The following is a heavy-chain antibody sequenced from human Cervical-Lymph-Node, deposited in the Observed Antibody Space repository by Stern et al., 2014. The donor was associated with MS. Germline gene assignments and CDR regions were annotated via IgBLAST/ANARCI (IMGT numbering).Heavy chain of an antibody. CDR3: ATLYDSSGNYGMEV. Sequence: HVQLVQSGAQVQKPGASVTVSCKGSGYTFIRYYIHWVRPSPGQGLEWMGIVNANGGSARYAQKFQGRVTMASDTSTSTVSMELSSLRSEDTAVYYCATLYDSSGNYGMEVWGQGTTVIVSS. J-gene: IGHJ6*02. CDR2: VNANGGSA. D-gene: IGHD5/OR15-5a*01. CDR1: GYTFIRYY. V-gene: IGHV1-46*01.